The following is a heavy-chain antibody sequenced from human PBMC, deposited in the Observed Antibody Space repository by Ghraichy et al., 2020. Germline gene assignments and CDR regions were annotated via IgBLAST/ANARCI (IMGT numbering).Heavy chain of an antibody. CDR1: GFTFSSYS. J-gene: IGHJ4*02. D-gene: IGHD4-17*01. V-gene: IGHV3-21*01. Sequence: GGSLRLSCAASGFTFSSYSMNWVRQAPGKGLEWVSSISSSSSYIYYADSVKGRFTISRDKPKNSLYLQMNSLRAEDTAVYYCARDLLLGRHDYGAKRDYWGQGTLVTVSS. CDR2: ISSSSSYI. CDR3: ARDLLLGRHDYGAKRDY.